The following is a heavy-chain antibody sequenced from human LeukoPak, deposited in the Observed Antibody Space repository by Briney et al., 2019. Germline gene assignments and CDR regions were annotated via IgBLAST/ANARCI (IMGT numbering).Heavy chain of an antibody. V-gene: IGHV3-23*01. CDR2: ISGNGDDT. CDR3: AKDDAPARWLRSPQLLDH. J-gene: IGHJ4*02. CDR1: GFTFSSYS. D-gene: IGHD5-12*01. Sequence: PGGSLRLSCVASGFTFSSYSMNWVRQAPGKGLEWVSTISGNGDDTYYADSVEGRFTISRDNSENTLYLQMNSLRAEDTAIYFCAKDDAPARWLRSPQLLDHWGQGTLVTVSS.